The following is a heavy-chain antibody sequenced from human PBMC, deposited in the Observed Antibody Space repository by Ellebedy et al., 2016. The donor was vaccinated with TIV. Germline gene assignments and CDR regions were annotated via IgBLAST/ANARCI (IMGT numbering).Heavy chain of an antibody. CDR2: IKHDGGQK. V-gene: IGHV3-7*01. CDR1: GFTFSNYW. Sequence: GGSLRLSCAASGFTFSNYWMNWVRQAPGKGLEWVASIKHDGGQKYYVDSVKGRFSISRDNAKNSMYLQMNSLRDEDTAVYYCARDQWLGRAYYFDYWGQGTLLTVSS. D-gene: IGHD6-19*01. J-gene: IGHJ4*02. CDR3: ARDQWLGRAYYFDY.